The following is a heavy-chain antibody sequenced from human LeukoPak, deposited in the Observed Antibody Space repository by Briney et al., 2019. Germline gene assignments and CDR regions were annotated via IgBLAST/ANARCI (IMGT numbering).Heavy chain of an antibody. V-gene: IGHV1-18*01. J-gene: IGHJ4*02. CDR1: GYTFTSYA. CDR3: ARQGYGGHSQGAADY. D-gene: IGHD4-23*01. Sequence: ASVKVSCKASGYTFTSYAMHWVRQAPGQGLEWMGWISAHNGNTNYAQNLQGRVTMTTDTSTSTAYMELRSLRSDDTAVYYCARQGYGGHSQGAADYWGQGTLVTVSS. CDR2: ISAHNGNT.